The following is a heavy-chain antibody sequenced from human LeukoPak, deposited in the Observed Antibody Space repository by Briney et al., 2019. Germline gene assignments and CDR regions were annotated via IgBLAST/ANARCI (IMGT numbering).Heavy chain of an antibody. Sequence: PGGSLRLSCAASGVTFSGYAMSWVRQTPQKGLEWVSGISVTGDITYYADSVKGRFTIARDNSRTTLYQKLNRLLADDTAAYYCAKSHISRYPLRYYFDLWGQGAQVIVSS. J-gene: IGHJ4*02. CDR2: ISVTGDIT. CDR3: AKSHISRYPLRYYFDL. V-gene: IGHV3-23*01. CDR1: GVTFSGYA. D-gene: IGHD2-21*01.